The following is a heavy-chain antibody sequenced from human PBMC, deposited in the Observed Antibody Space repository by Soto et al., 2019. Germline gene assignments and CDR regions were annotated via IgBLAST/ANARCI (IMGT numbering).Heavy chain of an antibody. CDR1: GYSFTSYW. CDR3: ARSPFEYSSSSHLYHFDD. J-gene: IGHJ4*02. D-gene: IGHD6-6*01. V-gene: IGHV5-51*01. Sequence: PGESLKISCKGSGYSFTSYWIGWVRQMPGKGLEWMGIIYPGDSDTRYSPSFQGQVTISADKSISTAYLQWSSLKASDTAMYYCARSPFEYSSSSHLYHFDDWGQGTLVTVSS. CDR2: IYPGDSDT.